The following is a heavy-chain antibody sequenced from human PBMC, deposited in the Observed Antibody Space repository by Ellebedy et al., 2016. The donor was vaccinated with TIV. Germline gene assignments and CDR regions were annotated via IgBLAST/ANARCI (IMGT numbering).Heavy chain of an antibody. CDR1: GFTFSDYY. J-gene: IGHJ2*01. V-gene: IGHV3-11*01. CDR3: ARDRGYSSTGATYWYFDL. D-gene: IGHD6-13*01. Sequence: GESLKISCAASGFTFSDYYMSWIRHAPGKGLEWVSYISSSGSTIYYADSVKGRFTISRDNAKNSLYLQMNSLRAEDTPVYYCARDRGYSSTGATYWYFDLWGRGTLVTVSS. CDR2: ISSSGSTI.